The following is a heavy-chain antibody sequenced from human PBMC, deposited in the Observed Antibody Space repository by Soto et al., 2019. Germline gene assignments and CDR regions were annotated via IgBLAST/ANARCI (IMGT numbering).Heavy chain of an antibody. V-gene: IGHV5-10-1*01. CDR1: TSYW. Sequence: TSYWISWVRQMPGKGLEWMGRIDPSDSYTNYSPSFQGHVTISADKSISTAYLQWSSLKASETAMYYCARRRGTSYYYYGMDVWGQGTTVTVSS. D-gene: IGHD2-2*01. CDR2: IDPSDSYT. J-gene: IGHJ6*02. CDR3: ARRRGTSYYYYGMDV.